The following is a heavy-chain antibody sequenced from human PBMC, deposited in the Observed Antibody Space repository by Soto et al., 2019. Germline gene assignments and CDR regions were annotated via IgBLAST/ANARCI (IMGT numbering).Heavy chain of an antibody. CDR2: INPNRGGT. J-gene: IGHJ3*02. CDR1: GYTFTGYY. Sequence: ASVKVSCKASGYTFTGYYMHWVRQAPGQGLEWMGWINPNRGGTNYAQKLQGWVTMTRDTSISTAYMELSRLRSDDTAVYYCAVGYGDYGGGAFDIWGQGTMVTVSS. V-gene: IGHV1-2*04. CDR3: AVGYGDYGGGAFDI. D-gene: IGHD4-17*01.